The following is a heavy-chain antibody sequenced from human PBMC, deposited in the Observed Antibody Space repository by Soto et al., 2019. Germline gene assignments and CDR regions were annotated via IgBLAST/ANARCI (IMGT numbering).Heavy chain of an antibody. CDR3: ASYPATYQLRGHYYYYYYMDV. V-gene: IGHV3-11*01. CDR2: ISSSGSTI. Sequence: GGSLRLSCAASGFTFSDYYMSWIRQAPGKGLEWVSYISSSGSTIYYADSVKGRFTISRDNAKNSLYLQMNSLRAEDTAVYYCASYPATYQLRGHYYYYYYMDVWGKGTTVTVSS. D-gene: IGHD2-2*01. CDR1: GFTFSDYY. J-gene: IGHJ6*03.